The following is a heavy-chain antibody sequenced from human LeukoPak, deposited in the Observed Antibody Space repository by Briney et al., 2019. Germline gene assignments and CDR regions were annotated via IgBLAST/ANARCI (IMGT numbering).Heavy chain of an antibody. CDR2: IRDRGDST. CDR3: TKDLSGSDWVADF. Sequence: SGGSLRLSRAASGFIFSHYGMSWVRQAPGKGLEWVASIRDRGDSTYYAVSVKGRSTISRDNSKNTVDLRMHSLRAEDSAIYYCTKDLSGSDWVADFWGQGTLVTVSS. CDR1: GFIFSHYG. V-gene: IGHV3-23*01. D-gene: IGHD1-26*01. J-gene: IGHJ4*02.